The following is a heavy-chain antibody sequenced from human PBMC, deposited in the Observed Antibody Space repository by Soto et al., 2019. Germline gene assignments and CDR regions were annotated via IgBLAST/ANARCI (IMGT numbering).Heavy chain of an antibody. J-gene: IGHJ4*02. CDR1: GDSISSVYY. D-gene: IGHD5-18*01. V-gene: IGHV4-38-2*01. Sequence: SETLSLTCAVSGDSISSVYYWAWIRQPPGKGLEWIGSMYHSGSTYYNPSLKSRVTISVDTSKNQFSLKLSSVTAADTAVYYCATGYSYFDYWGQGTLVTVS. CDR3: ATGYSYFDY. CDR2: MYHSGST.